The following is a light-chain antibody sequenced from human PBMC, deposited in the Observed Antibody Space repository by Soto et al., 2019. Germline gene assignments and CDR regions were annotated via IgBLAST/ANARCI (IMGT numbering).Light chain of an antibody. V-gene: IGKV3-15*01. CDR2: GAS. CDR1: QSLSSN. J-gene: IGKJ1*01. CDR3: QQYKTWPWT. Sequence: TQSPATVSVSPGERATVSCRASQSLSSNLAWYQQKPGQAPRLLILGASERVNGIPARCSGSGSGTEFTHTISSLQSDDCAIYYCQQYKTWPWTFGQGTKVEI.